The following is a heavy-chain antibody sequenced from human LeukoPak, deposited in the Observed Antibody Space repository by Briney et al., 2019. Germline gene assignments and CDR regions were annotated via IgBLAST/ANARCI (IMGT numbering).Heavy chain of an antibody. J-gene: IGHJ4*02. CDR1: GFTFSSYG. Sequence: PGGSLRLSCAASGFTFSSYGMSWVRQAPGKGLEWVANIKQDGSEKYYVDSVKGRFTISRDNAKNSLYLQMNSLRAEDTAVYYCARLLGSGNDYWGQGTLVTVSS. CDR3: ARLLGSGNDY. CDR2: IKQDGSEK. V-gene: IGHV3-7*01. D-gene: IGHD3-3*01.